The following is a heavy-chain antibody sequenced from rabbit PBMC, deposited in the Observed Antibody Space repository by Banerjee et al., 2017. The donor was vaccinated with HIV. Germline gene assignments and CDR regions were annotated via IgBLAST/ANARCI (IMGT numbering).Heavy chain of an antibody. Sequence: QEQLEESGGDLVKPEGSLTLTCTASGFSFSNRCVMCWVRQTPGKGLEWIACINTSSGNAVYANWAKGRFTISKTSSTTVTLQMTSLIAADTATYFCTRDFTGVIGWNFGLWGPGTLVTVS. CDR3: TRDFTGVIGWNFGL. J-gene: IGHJ4*01. CDR1: GFSFSNRCV. D-gene: IGHD7-1*01. V-gene: IGHV1S45*01. CDR2: INTSSGNA.